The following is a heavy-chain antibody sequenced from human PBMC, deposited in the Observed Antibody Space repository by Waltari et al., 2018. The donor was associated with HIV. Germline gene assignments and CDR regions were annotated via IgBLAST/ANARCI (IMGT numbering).Heavy chain of an antibody. CDR2: MDLHASQK. J-gene: IGHJ4*02. Sequence: EVQLEESGGHLDLVQRGGSLRLSCAASGFTFRSSWMGWLRQAPGKGLEWLANMDLHASQKYYVDSAKGRFTISRDNAKSSLYLQMNSLRADDTAIYYCATFWNGYFDHWGQGTLVTVSX. D-gene: IGHD3-3*01. CDR1: GFTFRSSW. V-gene: IGHV3-7*01. CDR3: ATFWNGYFDH.